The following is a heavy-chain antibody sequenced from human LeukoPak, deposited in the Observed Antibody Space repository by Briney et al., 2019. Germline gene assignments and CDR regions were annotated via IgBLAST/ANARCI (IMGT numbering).Heavy chain of an antibody. CDR2: ISSSSSTI. CDR3: ARGRLNSYWDY. J-gene: IGHJ4*02. Sequence: PGGSLRLSCAASGFTFSSYSMNWVRQAPGKGLEWVSYISSSSSTIYYAAAVKGRFTISRDNAKNSLYLQMHSLRAEHTAVYCCARGRLNSYWDYWGQGTLVTVSS. CDR1: GFTFSSYS. V-gene: IGHV3-48*01. D-gene: IGHD3-22*01.